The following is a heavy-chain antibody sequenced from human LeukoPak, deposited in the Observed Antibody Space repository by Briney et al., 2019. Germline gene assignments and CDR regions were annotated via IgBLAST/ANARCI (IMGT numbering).Heavy chain of an antibody. CDR3: ARGKASLDY. CDR1: GDSISSYY. Sequence: SETLSLACSVSGDSISSYYWSWIRQPAGKGLEWIGRIHFAGGDSYNPSLKNRVTMSVDTSKNQLSLNLTSVTAADTAVYYCARGKASLDYWGQGTLVTVSS. J-gene: IGHJ4*02. V-gene: IGHV4-4*07. CDR2: IHFAGGD.